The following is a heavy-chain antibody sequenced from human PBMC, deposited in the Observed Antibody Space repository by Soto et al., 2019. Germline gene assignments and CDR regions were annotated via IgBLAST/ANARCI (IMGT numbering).Heavy chain of an antibody. V-gene: IGHV1-69*12. CDR3: ARVPLNYDSSGYLDY. J-gene: IGHJ4*02. Sequence: QVQLVQSGAEVKKPGSSVKVSCKASGGTFSSYAISWVRQAPGQGLEWMGGIIPIFGTANYAQKFQGRVTITADESXXTADMELSSLRSEDTAVYYCARVPLNYDSSGYLDYWGQGTLVTVSS. D-gene: IGHD3-22*01. CDR1: GGTFSSYA. CDR2: IIPIFGTA.